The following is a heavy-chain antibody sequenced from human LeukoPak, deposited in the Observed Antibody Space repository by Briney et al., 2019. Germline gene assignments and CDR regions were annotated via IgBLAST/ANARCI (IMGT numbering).Heavy chain of an antibody. Sequence: ASVKVSCKASGYPFMKYGISWVRQAPGQGLEWMGWISPYNGNTNYAQNLCGRVTMTTDTSTSTAYMDLRSLRSDDTAVYYCGRDGGLLDFWGQGTLVTVSS. CDR3: GRDGGLLDF. CDR2: ISPYNGNT. CDR1: GYPFMKYG. V-gene: IGHV1-18*01. J-gene: IGHJ4*02. D-gene: IGHD2/OR15-2a*01.